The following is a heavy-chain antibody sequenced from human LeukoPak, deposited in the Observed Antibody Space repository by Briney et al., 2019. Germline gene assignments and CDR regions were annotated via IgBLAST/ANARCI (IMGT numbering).Heavy chain of an antibody. D-gene: IGHD5-24*01. Sequence: NPSETLSLTCTVSGGSISSYYWSWLRQPPGKGLEWIGYIYYSGSTNYNPSLKSRVTISVDTSKNQFSLKVSSVTAADTAVYYCARARDGYKGVYFDYWGQGTLVTVSS. CDR3: ARARDGYKGVYFDY. CDR2: IYYSGST. J-gene: IGHJ4*02. CDR1: GGSISSYY. V-gene: IGHV4-59*01.